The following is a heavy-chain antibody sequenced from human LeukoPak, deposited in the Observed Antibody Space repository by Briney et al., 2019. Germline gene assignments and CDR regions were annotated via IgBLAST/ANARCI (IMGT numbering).Heavy chain of an antibody. J-gene: IGHJ4*02. CDR3: ARESPDYYDNQFDY. V-gene: IGHV4-59*01. Sequence: PSDTLSLTCTVSGCTISSYYWRWLRQPPGQGLEWIGYIYYSGGTNYSPSLKSRVTISVDTSKDQFSLKLSSVTAADTAVYYCARESPDYYDNQFDYWGQGTLVTVSS. CDR1: GCTISSYY. CDR2: IYYSGGT. D-gene: IGHD3-22*01.